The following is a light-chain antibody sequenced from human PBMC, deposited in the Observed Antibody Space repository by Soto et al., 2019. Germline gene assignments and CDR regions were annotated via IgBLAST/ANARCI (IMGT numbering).Light chain of an antibody. CDR2: NTS. CDR3: QQYGSSLLT. CDR1: QSVSSSY. Sequence: DIVLTHSPGTLSLSPGERATLSCRASQSVSSSYLAWYQQKPGQAPRLLIYNTSSRATGIPDRFSGSGSGTDFTLTISRLELEDFAVYYCQQYGSSLLTFGGGTKVDIK. J-gene: IGKJ4*01. V-gene: IGKV3-20*01.